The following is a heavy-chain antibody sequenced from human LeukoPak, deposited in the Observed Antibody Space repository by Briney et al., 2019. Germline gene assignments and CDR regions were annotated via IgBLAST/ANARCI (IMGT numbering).Heavy chain of an antibody. J-gene: IGHJ6*03. D-gene: IGHD2-8*01. Sequence: SETLSLTCAVYGGSFSGYYWSWIRQPPGKGLEWIGEINHSGSTNYNPSLKSRVTISVDTSKNQFSLKLSSVTAADTAVYYCARHRMGDYYYYYMDVWGKGTTVTISS. CDR2: INHSGST. V-gene: IGHV4-34*01. CDR1: GGSFSGYY. CDR3: ARHRMGDYYYYYMDV.